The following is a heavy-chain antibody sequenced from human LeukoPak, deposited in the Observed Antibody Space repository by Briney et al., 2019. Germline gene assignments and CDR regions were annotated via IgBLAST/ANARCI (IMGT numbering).Heavy chain of an antibody. CDR2: IYTSGSA. V-gene: IGHV4-61*02. CDR1: GGSIISGGYS. J-gene: IGHJ3*02. CDR3: ARTLMPSIHEAFHI. Sequence: PSETLSLTCTVSGGSIISGGYSWNWIRQPAGKGLEWIRRIYTSGSANYNPSLKRRVTFSVNTSKNHFSLNLTSVTDADTAIYYCARTLMPSIHEAFHIWGQGTTVTVSS. D-gene: IGHD2-2*01.